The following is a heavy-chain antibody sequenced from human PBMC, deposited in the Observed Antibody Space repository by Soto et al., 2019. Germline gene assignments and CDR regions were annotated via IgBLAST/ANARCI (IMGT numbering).Heavy chain of an antibody. Sequence: GGSLRLSCAASGFTFDDYAMHWVRQAPGKGLEWVSLISGDGGSTYYADSVKGRFTISRDNSKNSLYLQMNSLRTEDPALYYCAKDNGDDSPDSFDYWGQGTLVTVSS. V-gene: IGHV3-43*02. J-gene: IGHJ4*02. CDR2: ISGDGGST. D-gene: IGHD3-10*01. CDR3: AKDNGDDSPDSFDY. CDR1: GFTFDDYA.